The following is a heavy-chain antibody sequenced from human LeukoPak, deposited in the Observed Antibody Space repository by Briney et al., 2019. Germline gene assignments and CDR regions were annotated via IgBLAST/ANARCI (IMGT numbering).Heavy chain of an antibody. Sequence: PGGSLRLSCAASGFTFSSYAMNWVRQAPGKGLEWVSSISGSGGSTYYADSVKGRFTISRDNSKNTLYLQMNSLRAEDTAVYYCARAPGYRGFLDYWGQGTLVTVSS. J-gene: IGHJ4*02. CDR2: ISGSGGST. D-gene: IGHD6-13*01. CDR3: ARAPGYRGFLDY. CDR1: GFTFSSYA. V-gene: IGHV3-23*01.